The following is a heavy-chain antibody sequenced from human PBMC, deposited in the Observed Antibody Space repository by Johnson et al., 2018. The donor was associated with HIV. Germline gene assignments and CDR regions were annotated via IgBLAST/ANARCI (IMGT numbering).Heavy chain of an antibody. V-gene: IGHV3-30-3*01. J-gene: IGHJ3*02. CDR2: ISYDGSNI. Sequence: QVVESGGGVVQPRRSLRLSCAASGFTFSSYALHWVRQAPGKGLEWVALISYDGSNIYYADYVKARSTISRDNSKNTLFLQMSGLTAEDTAVYYCGRSSSYWGHDAFDIWGQGTMVTVSS. CDR1: GFTFSSYA. CDR3: GRSSSYWGHDAFDI. D-gene: IGHD3-16*01.